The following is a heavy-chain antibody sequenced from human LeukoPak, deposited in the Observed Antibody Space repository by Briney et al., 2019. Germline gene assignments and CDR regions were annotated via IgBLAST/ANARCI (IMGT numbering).Heavy chain of an antibody. CDR3: ARGPGGCTGGSCYYDH. J-gene: IGHJ4*02. D-gene: IGHD2-15*01. V-gene: IGHV1-18*01. CDR1: GYTFTTYD. Sequence: ASVKVSCKASGYTFTTYDISWVRQAPGQGLEWIGWINTHTANTNYAQKLQDRVTVTADTSTSTAYMELRSLRSDDTAVYYCARGPGGCTGGSCYYDHWGQGTLVTVSS. CDR2: INTHTANT.